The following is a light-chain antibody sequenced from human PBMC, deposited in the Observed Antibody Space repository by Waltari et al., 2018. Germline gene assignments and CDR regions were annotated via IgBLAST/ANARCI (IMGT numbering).Light chain of an antibody. CDR2: DES. CDR1: HSVSNY. J-gene: IGKJ4*01. Sequence: EIVLTQSPATLSLSPGERATLSCRTSHSVSNYLAWYKQKPGQAPRPLIYDESNRATGIPARFSGSGSLTDMTLTISSLEPEDFAVYYCHESSYWLTFGEGTKVEIK. CDR3: HESSYWLT. V-gene: IGKV3-11*01.